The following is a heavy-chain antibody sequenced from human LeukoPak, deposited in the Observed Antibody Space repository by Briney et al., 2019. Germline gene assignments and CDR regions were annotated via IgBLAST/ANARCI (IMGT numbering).Heavy chain of an antibody. CDR2: INPNSGGT. V-gene: IGHV1-2*02. J-gene: IGHJ5*02. Sequence: ASVKVSCKASGYTFTGYYMHWVRQAPGQGLEWMGWINPNSGGTNYAQKFQGRVTMTRDTSISTAYMELSTLRSDDTAVYYCARADIVVVPAVRRFDPWGQGTLVTVSS. CDR1: GYTFTGYY. D-gene: IGHD2-2*01. CDR3: ARADIVVVPAVRRFDP.